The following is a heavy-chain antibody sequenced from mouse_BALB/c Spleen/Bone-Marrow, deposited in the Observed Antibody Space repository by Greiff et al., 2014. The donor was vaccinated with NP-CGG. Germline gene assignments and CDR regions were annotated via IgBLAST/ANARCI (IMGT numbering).Heavy chain of an antibody. J-gene: IGHJ4*01. V-gene: IGHV1S16*01. CDR2: FNPNNGGT. CDR1: GYTFTSYY. CDR3: SRGRRDAFDF. Sequence: QVQLQQSGAELVKPGASVKLTCKASGYTFTSYYMYWVKQRPGQGLEWFGEFNPNNGGTNFNEMFKNKATLTVDKSSSTAYMQLSSLTSVDSAVYDCSRGRRDAFDFWGQGTSVTVSS.